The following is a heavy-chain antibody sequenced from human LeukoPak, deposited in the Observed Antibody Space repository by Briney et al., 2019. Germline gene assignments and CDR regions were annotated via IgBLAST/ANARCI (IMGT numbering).Heavy chain of an antibody. V-gene: IGHV4-34*01. CDR2: INHSGST. CDR3: ARAERWLQPYFDY. CDR1: GGSFSGYY. D-gene: IGHD5-24*01. Sequence: SETLSLTCAVYGGSFSGYYWGWIRQPPGKGLEWIGEINHSGSTNYNPSLKSRVTISVDTSKNQFSLKLSSVTAADTAVYYCARAERWLQPYFDYWGQGTLVTVSS. J-gene: IGHJ4*02.